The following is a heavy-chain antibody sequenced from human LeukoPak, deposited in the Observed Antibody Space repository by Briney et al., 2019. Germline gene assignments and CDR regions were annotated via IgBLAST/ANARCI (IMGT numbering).Heavy chain of an antibody. CDR1: GDTFTRKE. Sequence: AEKDTGKEAGDTFTRKENNRERQATGQGQERKGGMNPNSGNTGYAQKFQGRVTMTRNTSISTAYMELSSLRSEDTAVYYCARGSGGTWYYDFWSGYSATYNWFDPWGQGTLVTVSS. D-gene: IGHD3-3*01. J-gene: IGHJ5*02. V-gene: IGHV1-8*01. CDR3: ARGSGGTWYYDFWSGYSATYNWFDP. CDR2: MNPNSGNT.